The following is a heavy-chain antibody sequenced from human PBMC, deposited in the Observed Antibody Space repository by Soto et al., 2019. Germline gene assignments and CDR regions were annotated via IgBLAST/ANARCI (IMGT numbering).Heavy chain of an antibody. Sequence: QVQLVQSGAEVKKPASSVKVSCKASGGTFSSYAISWVRQAPGQGVEWMGGIIPVFGTANYGQKFQGRVTLTADESTSTAYMELISLRSEDTAVYYCARGYSSTPLDYWGQGTLVTVSS. CDR3: ARGYSSTPLDY. J-gene: IGHJ4*02. CDR2: IIPVFGTA. CDR1: GGTFSSYA. V-gene: IGHV1-69*01. D-gene: IGHD6-13*01.